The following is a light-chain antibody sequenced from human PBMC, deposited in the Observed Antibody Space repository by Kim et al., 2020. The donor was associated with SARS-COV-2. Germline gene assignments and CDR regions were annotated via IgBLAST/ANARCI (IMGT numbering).Light chain of an antibody. CDR3: QQYNKWPLT. CDR2: GAS. V-gene: IGKV3-15*01. J-gene: IGKJ4*01. Sequence: EIVMKQSPATLSVSPGERATLSCRASQSVSSLLAWYQQKPGQAPRLLFYGASTRATGTPARFSGSGSVTEFTLTISSLQSEDVAVYYCQQYNKWPLTFGGGTKVDIK. CDR1: QSVSSL.